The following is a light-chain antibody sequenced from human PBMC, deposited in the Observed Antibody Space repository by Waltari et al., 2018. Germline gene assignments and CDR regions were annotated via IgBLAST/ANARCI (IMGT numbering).Light chain of an antibody. Sequence: SALTQPRSVSGSPGQSVTISCTGTTNDLGSYNYVSWYQQHPGKAPKLIILDVTKRPSGFPDGLSGSKSGNTASLTISGLRAEDEAEYSCCSYAGSYTWVFGGGTKLTVV. J-gene: IGLJ3*02. CDR3: CSYAGSYTWV. CDR2: DVT. V-gene: IGLV2-11*01. CDR1: TNDLGSYNY.